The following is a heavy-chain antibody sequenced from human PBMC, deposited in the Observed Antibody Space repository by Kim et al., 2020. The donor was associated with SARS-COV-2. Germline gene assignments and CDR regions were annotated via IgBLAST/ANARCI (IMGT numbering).Heavy chain of an antibody. CDR3: ARAPAARPYNWFVP. V-gene: IGHV1-3*01. D-gene: IGHD6-6*01. J-gene: IGHJ5*02. Sequence: SQKFQGRVTITRDTSASTAYMELSSLRSEDTAVYYCARAPAARPYNWFVPWGQGTLVTVSS.